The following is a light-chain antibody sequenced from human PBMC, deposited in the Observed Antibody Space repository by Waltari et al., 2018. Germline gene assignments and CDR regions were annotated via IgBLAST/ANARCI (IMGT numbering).Light chain of an antibody. J-gene: IGKJ1*01. CDR1: QSVNRG. Sequence: TCRASQSVNRGLAWYQQKPGKAPKLLISKASALQNGVAPRFSGGGSGTEFTLTISNLQPDDSSTYYCQQYEAFPVTFGQGTKVEIK. V-gene: IGKV1-5*03. CDR2: KAS. CDR3: QQYEAFPVT.